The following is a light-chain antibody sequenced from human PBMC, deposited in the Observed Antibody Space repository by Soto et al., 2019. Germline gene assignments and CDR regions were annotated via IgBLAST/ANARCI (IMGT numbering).Light chain of an antibody. CDR3: QQYYSYPHT. CDR2: AAS. J-gene: IGKJ1*01. V-gene: IGKV1-8*01. Sequence: AIRMTPSPSSFSASTGDRVTITCRASQGISSYLAWYQQKPGKAPKLLIYAASTLQSGVPSRFSGSGSGTDFTLTISCLQSEDFATYYCQQYYSYPHTFGQGTKVDIK. CDR1: QGISSY.